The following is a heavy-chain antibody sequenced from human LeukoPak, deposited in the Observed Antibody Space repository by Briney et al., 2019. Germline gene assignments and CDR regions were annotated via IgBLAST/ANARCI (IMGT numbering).Heavy chain of an antibody. Sequence: SGKVSFKGSGGTFSSYAISWGGQAPGQGLGWMGGIIPIFGTANYAQKFQGRVTITTDESTSTAYMELSSLRSEDTAVYYCARSPVAGTTLVPDYWGQGTLVTVSS. CDR2: IIPIFGTA. CDR3: ARSPVAGTTLVPDY. J-gene: IGHJ4*02. D-gene: IGHD1-7*01. CDR1: GGTFSSYA. V-gene: IGHV1-69*05.